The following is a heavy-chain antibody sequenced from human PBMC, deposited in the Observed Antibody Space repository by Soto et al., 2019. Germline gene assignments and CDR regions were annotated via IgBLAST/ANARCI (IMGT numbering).Heavy chain of an antibody. D-gene: IGHD2-2*02. CDR3: ASAACSRTSCDSRTALDV. Sequence: GGSLRLSCAASGFTFNNAWMSWVRQAPGKGLEWVGRITDGGTADYGAPVKGRFTMSRDESTTTLYLQMNNLNTEDTAVYYCASAACSRTSCDSRTALDVWGHGTTVTVSS. CDR2: ITDGGTA. J-gene: IGHJ6*02. CDR1: GFTFNNAW. V-gene: IGHV3-15*01.